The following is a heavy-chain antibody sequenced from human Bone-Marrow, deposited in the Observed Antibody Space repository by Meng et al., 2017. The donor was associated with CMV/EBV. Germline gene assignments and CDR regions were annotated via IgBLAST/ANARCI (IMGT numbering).Heavy chain of an antibody. CDR1: GFTFSSYA. V-gene: IGHV3-30-3*01. CDR3: ARDSPAN. D-gene: IGHD2-2*01. Sequence: GGSLRLSCAASGFTFSSYAMHWVRQAPGKGLEWVAVISYDGSNKYYADSVKGRFTISRDNSKNTLYLQMNSLRAEDTAVYYCARDSPANWGQRTLVPVAS. J-gene: IGHJ4*02. CDR2: ISYDGSNK.